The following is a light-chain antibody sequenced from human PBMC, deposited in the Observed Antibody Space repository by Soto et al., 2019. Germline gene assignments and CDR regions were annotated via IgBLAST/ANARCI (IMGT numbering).Light chain of an antibody. CDR2: GAS. CDR1: QSVSSSY. Sequence: IVLTQSPSTLSLSPGERATLSCRASQSVSSSYLAWYQQKPGQSPRLLIYGASARATGIPARFSGSGSGTDFTLTISSLEPEDFAVYYCQQRNNWPWTFGQGTKVDIK. CDR3: QQRNNWPWT. V-gene: IGKV3D-20*02. J-gene: IGKJ1*01.